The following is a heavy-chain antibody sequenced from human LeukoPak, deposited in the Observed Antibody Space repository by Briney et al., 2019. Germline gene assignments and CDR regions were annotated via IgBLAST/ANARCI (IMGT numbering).Heavy chain of an antibody. CDR1: GFTFSSYG. Sequence: GESLRLSCAASGFTFSSYGMHWVRQAPGKGLEWVAVISYDGSNKYYADSVKGRFTISRDNSKNTLYLQMNSLRAEDTAVYYCAKDSALSSSGFASDYWGQGTLVTVSS. D-gene: IGHD3-22*01. CDR3: AKDSALSSSGFASDY. V-gene: IGHV3-30*18. CDR2: ISYDGSNK. J-gene: IGHJ4*02.